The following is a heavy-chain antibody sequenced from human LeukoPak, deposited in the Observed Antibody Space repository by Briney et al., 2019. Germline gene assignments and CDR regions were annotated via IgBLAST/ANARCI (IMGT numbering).Heavy chain of an antibody. CDR3: TKASRATGYYMDV. Sequence: GGSLRLSCAASGFTFSSYAMNWVRQAPEKGLEWVSTISGSGDSTHCADSVKGRFTISRDNSENTLCLQMTSLRAEDTAIYYCTKASRATGYYMDVWGKGTTVSVSS. V-gene: IGHV3-23*01. CDR1: GFTFSSYA. D-gene: IGHD5-24*01. J-gene: IGHJ6*03. CDR2: ISGSGDST.